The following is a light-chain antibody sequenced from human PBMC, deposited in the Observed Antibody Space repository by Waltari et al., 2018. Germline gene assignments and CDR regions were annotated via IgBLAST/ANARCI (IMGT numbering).Light chain of an antibody. J-gene: IGLJ1*01. CDR3: ASRDDSHYV. CDR2: RNN. CDR1: HANLGSNY. V-gene: IGLV1-47*01. Sequence: QSALTQPPSASGTPGQRVSISCSGSHANLGSNYLYWYQHFPGMAPKLLIFRNNQRPSGVPARLSGSKFGTSASLAISGLRSEDEAVYYCASRDDSHYVFGTGTKVTVL.